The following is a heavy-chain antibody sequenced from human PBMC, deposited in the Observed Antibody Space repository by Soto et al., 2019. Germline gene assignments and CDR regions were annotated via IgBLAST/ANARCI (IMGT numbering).Heavy chain of an antibody. D-gene: IGHD3-22*01. CDR2: INAGNGNT. CDR3: ARDKRHYYDSSGYYRPGEDDFDI. J-gene: IGHJ3*02. V-gene: IGHV1-3*01. Sequence: ASVKVSCKASGYTFTSYAMHWVRQAPGQRLEWMGWINAGNGNTKYSQKFQGRVTITRDTSASTVYMELSSLRSEDTAVYYCARDKRHYYDSSGYYRPGEDDFDIWGQGTMVTVSS. CDR1: GYTFTSYA.